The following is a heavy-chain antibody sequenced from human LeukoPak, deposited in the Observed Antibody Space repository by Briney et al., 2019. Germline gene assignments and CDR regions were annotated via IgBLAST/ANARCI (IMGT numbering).Heavy chain of an antibody. D-gene: IGHD4-17*01. CDR3: ARTGSTVTMLYPFDH. J-gene: IGHJ4*02. Sequence: SETLSLTCTVAGRSIRSYYWSWIRQPPGKGLEWIGYIYYSGSTNYNPSLKSRVSISVDTSKNQFSLKLSSVTAADTAVYYCARTGSTVTMLYPFDHWGQGTLVTVSS. V-gene: IGHV4-59*01. CDR2: IYYSGST. CDR1: GRSIRSYY.